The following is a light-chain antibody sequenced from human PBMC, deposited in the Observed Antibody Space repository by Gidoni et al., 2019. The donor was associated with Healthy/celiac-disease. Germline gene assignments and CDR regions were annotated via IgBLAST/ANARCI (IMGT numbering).Light chain of an antibody. Sequence: QSVLTQPPSASGPPGQRVTISCSGSSSNIGSNTVNWYQQLPGTAPKPLSYSNNQRPSGVPDRFSGSKSGTSASLAISGLQSEDEADYYCAAWDDSLNGPVFGTGTKVTVL. V-gene: IGLV1-44*01. CDR2: SNN. J-gene: IGLJ1*01. CDR3: AAWDDSLNGPV. CDR1: SSNIGSNT.